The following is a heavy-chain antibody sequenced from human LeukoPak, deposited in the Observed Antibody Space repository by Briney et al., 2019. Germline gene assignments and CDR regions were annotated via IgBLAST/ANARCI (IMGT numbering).Heavy chain of an antibody. CDR2: IYSSGST. J-gene: IGHJ4*02. CDR1: GGSISSDSYY. Sequence: PSQTLSLTCTVSGGSISSDSYYWSWIRQPAGKGLEWIGRIYSSGSTNYNPSLKSRVTISVDTSKNQLSLKLSSVTAADTAVYYCARATNDVYSSSQLDYWGQGTLVTVSS. CDR3: ARATNDVYSSSQLDY. D-gene: IGHD6-13*01. V-gene: IGHV4-61*02.